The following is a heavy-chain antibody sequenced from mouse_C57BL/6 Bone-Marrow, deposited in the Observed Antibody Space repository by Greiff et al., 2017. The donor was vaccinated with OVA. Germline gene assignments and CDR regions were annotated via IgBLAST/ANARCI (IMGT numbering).Heavy chain of an antibody. Sequence: VQLKESGGGLVKPGGSLKLSCAASGFTFSDYGMHWVRQAPEKGLEWVAYISSGSSTIYYADTVKGRFTISRDNAKNTLFLQMTSLRSEDTAMYYCARGGTHNVDYWGQGTTLTVSS. D-gene: IGHD6-1*01. J-gene: IGHJ2*01. CDR1: GFTFSDYG. CDR3: ARGGTHNVDY. CDR2: ISSGSSTI. V-gene: IGHV5-17*01.